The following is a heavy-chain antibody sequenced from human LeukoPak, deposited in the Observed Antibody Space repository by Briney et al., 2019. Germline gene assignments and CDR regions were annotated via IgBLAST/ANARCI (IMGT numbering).Heavy chain of an antibody. V-gene: IGHV3-9*01. D-gene: IGHD4-23*01. Sequence: GGSLRLSCAASGFTFDDYAMHWVRQAPGKGLEWVSGISWNSGDIGYADSVKGRFTISRDNAKNSLYLQMNSLRAEDTAVYYCARPDYGGNGDYFDYWGQGTLVTVSS. CDR3: ARPDYGGNGDYFDY. CDR1: GFTFDDYA. CDR2: ISWNSGDI. J-gene: IGHJ4*02.